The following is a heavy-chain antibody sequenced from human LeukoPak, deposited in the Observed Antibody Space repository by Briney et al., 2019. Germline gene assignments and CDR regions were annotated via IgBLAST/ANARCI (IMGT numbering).Heavy chain of an antibody. CDR2: IHYSGST. V-gene: IGHV4-59*01. CDR1: GDSLSSYY. J-gene: IGHJ4*02. CDR3: ARDLLGWELHYFDY. D-gene: IGHD1-26*01. Sequence: SETLSLTCTVSGDSLSSYYWSWIQQPPGKGLEWIGYIHYSGSTNYNPSLKSRVTISVDTSKNQFSLKLSSVTAADTAVYYCARDLLGWELHYFDYWGQGTLVTVSS.